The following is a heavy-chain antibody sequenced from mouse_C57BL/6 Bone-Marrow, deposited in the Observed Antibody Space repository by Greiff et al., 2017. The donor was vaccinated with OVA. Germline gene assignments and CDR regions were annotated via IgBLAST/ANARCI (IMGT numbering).Heavy chain of an antibody. CDR2: ISSGSSTI. D-gene: IGHD4-1*01. Sequence: VESGGGLVKPGGSLQLSCAASGFTFSDYGMHWVRQAPEKGLEWVAYISSGSSTIYYADTVKGRFTISRDNAKNTLFLQMTSLRSEDTAMYYCARSNWDDYWGQGTTLTVSS. CDR3: ARSNWDDY. J-gene: IGHJ2*01. V-gene: IGHV5-17*01. CDR1: GFTFSDYG.